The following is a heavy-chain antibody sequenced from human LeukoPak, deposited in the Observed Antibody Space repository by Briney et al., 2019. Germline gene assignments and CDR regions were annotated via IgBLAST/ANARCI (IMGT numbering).Heavy chain of an antibody. CDR1: GYSFSSYS. J-gene: IGHJ4*02. CDR3: AKDYGLHYYDSSGKDY. D-gene: IGHD3-22*01. Sequence: GGSLRLSCAVSGYSFSSYSMNWVRQAPGKGLEWVSYISSSSSTIYYADSVKGRFIISRDNAKNSLYLQMNSLRAEDTALYYCAKDYGLHYYDSSGKDYWGQGTLVTVSS. V-gene: IGHV3-48*04. CDR2: ISSSSSTI.